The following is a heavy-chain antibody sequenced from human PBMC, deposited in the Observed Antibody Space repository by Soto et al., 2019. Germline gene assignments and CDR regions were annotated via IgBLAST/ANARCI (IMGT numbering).Heavy chain of an antibody. V-gene: IGHV1-3*01. CDR3: ASNRIAAPQWSAFDY. CDR2: INAGNGNT. J-gene: IGHJ4*02. CDR1: GYTFTSYA. Sequence: ASVKVSCKASGYTFTSYAMHWVRQAPGQRLEWMGWINAGNGNTKYSQKFQGRVTITRDTSASTAYMELSSLRSEDTAVYYCASNRIAAPQWSAFDYWGQGTLVTVSS. D-gene: IGHD6-13*01.